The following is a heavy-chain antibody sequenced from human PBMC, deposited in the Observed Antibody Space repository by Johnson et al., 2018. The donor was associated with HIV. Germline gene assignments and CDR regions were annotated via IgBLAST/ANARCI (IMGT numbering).Heavy chain of an antibody. CDR1: GFTFSSYW. J-gene: IGHJ3*02. CDR2: IKQDGSEK. D-gene: IGHD3-10*01. CDR3: AREGFIPVLLRGGAFDI. Sequence: VQLVESGGGVVQPGGSLRLSCAASGFTFSSYWMSWVRQAPGKGLEWVANIKQDGSEKYYVDSVKGRFTLSRDNAKNSLYLQMNSLRAEDTAVYYCAREGFIPVLLRGGAFDIWGQGTMVTVSS. V-gene: IGHV3-7*01.